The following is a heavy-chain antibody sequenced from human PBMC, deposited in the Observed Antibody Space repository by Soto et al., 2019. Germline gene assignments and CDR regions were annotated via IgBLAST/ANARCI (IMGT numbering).Heavy chain of an antibody. CDR1: GGSIREYY. V-gene: IGHV4-4*07. CDR2: IYSSGNT. Sequence: PSETLSLTCTVSGGSIREYYWTWLRQPAGKGLEWIGRIYSSGNTFYNPALNSRVTMSVDMSKNHFSLNLSSVTAADTAVYYCATGRSEVVPGAMDTWGQGTLVTVSS. D-gene: IGHD2-2*01. J-gene: IGHJ5*02. CDR3: ATGRSEVVPGAMDT.